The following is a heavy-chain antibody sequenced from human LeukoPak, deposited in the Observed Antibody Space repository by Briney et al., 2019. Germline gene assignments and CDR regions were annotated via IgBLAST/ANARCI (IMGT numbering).Heavy chain of an antibody. J-gene: IGHJ4*02. CDR3: AKGGTMVRGVTLYFDY. CDR2: ISGSGGST. CDR1: GFTFSSYG. V-gene: IGHV3-23*01. Sequence: QAGGSLRLSCAASGFTFSSYGMSWVRQAPGKGLEWVSAISGSGGSTYYADSVKGRFTISRDNSKNTLYLQMNGLRAEDTAVYYCAKGGTMVRGVTLYFDYWGQGTLVTVSS. D-gene: IGHD3-10*01.